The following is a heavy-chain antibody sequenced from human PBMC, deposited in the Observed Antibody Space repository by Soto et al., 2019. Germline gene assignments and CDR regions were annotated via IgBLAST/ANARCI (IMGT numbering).Heavy chain of an antibody. Sequence: GWSLRLSCAASGFTVSSNYMSWVRQAPGKGLEWVSVIYSGGSTYYADSVKGRFTISRDNSKNTLYLQMNSLRAEDTAVYYCARSPYGDYVGWFDPWGQGTLVTVSS. CDR1: GFTVSSNY. D-gene: IGHD4-17*01. J-gene: IGHJ5*02. CDR3: ARSPYGDYVGWFDP. CDR2: IYSGGST. V-gene: IGHV3-66*01.